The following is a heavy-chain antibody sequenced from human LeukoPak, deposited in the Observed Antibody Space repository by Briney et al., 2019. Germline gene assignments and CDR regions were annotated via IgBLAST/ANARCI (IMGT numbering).Heavy chain of an antibody. CDR1: GGSISSSSYY. Sequence: NPSETLSLTCTVSGGSISSSSYYWGWIRQPPGKGLEWIGSIYYSGSTYYNPSLKSRVTISVDTSKNQFSLKLSSVTAADTAVYYCARTAPGRITMIVVAGAAFDIWGQGTMVTVSS. CDR2: IYYSGST. CDR3: ARTAPGRITMIVVAGAAFDI. D-gene: IGHD3-22*01. V-gene: IGHV4-39*07. J-gene: IGHJ3*02.